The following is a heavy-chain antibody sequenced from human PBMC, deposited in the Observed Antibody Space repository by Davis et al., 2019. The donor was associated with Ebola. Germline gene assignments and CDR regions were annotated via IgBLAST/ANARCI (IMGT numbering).Heavy chain of an antibody. Sequence: SETLSLTCAVYGGSFSGYYWTWIRQPPGKGLEWIGEIDHSGSTNYNPSLKSRVTISVDTSKNQFSLKLSSVTAADTAVYYCARASITMVRGVIITSYYMDVWGKGTTVTVSS. V-gene: IGHV4-34*01. CDR1: GGSFSGYY. D-gene: IGHD3-10*01. CDR2: IDHSGST. CDR3: ARASITMVRGVIITSYYMDV. J-gene: IGHJ6*03.